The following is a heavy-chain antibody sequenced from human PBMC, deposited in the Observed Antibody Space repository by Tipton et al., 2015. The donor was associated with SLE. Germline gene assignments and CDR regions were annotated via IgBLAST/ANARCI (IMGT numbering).Heavy chain of an antibody. CDR3: AKDGSGGNSGLLDY. CDR1: GFTFDDYA. Sequence: SLRLSCAASGFTFDDYAMHWVRQVPGKGLEWVSSISWNSGSVGYTGSVKGRFTISRDNAKNSLYMQMNYLRPEDTAFYYCAKDGSGGNSGLLDYWGQGTLVTVSA. V-gene: IGHV3-9*01. D-gene: IGHD4-23*01. J-gene: IGHJ4*02. CDR2: ISWNSGSV.